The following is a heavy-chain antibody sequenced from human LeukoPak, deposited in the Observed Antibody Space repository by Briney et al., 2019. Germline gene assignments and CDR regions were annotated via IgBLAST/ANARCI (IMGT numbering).Heavy chain of an antibody. D-gene: IGHD1-1*01. V-gene: IGHV4-61*01. CDR2: IYYSGST. CDR3: AANEGSDLDY. CDR1: GGSVSSGSYY. Sequence: KPSETLSITCTVSGGSVSSGSYYWSWIRQPPGKGLEWIGYIYYSGSTNYNPSLKSRVTISVDTSKNQFSLKLSSVTAADTAVYYCAANEGSDLDYWGQGTLVTVSS. J-gene: IGHJ4*02.